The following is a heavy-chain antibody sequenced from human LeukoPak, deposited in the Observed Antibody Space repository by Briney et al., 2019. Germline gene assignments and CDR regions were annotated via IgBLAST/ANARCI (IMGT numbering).Heavy chain of an antibody. Sequence: PSETLSLTCTVSVGSISSSSYYWGWIRQPPGKGLEWIGSIYYSGSTYYNPSLKSRVTISVDTSKNQFSLKLSSVTAADTAVYYCARVGSSSWYPPYYYMDVWGKGTTVTVSS. D-gene: IGHD6-13*01. CDR3: ARVGSSSWYPPYYYMDV. V-gene: IGHV4-39*07. J-gene: IGHJ6*03. CDR1: VGSISSSSYY. CDR2: IYYSGST.